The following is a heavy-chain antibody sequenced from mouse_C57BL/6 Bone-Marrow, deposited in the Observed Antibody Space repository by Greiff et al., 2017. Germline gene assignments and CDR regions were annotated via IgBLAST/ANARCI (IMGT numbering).Heavy chain of an antibody. Sequence: QVQLQQSGAELARPGASVKLSCKASGYTFTSYGISWVKQRTGQGLEWIGEIYPRSGNTYYNEKFKGKATLTADKSSSTASMELRSLTSEDSAVYFCARGTTTKWYYFDYWGQGTTLTVSS. D-gene: IGHD1-3*01. CDR3: ARGTTTKWYYFDY. J-gene: IGHJ2*01. V-gene: IGHV1-81*01. CDR1: GYTFTSYG. CDR2: IYPRSGNT.